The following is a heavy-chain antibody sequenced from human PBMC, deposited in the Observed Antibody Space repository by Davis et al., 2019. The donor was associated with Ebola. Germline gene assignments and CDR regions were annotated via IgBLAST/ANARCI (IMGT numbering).Heavy chain of an antibody. J-gene: IGHJ4*02. V-gene: IGHV3-64*04. Sequence: GGSLRLSCSASGFFFNSYAIHWVRQAPGKGLEYVSVIGTNGGTTTYYADSVKGRFTISRDNSKNTLYLQMNSLRAEDTAVYYCAKDGLWKWLRLEYFDYWGQGTLVTVSS. CDR2: IGTNGGTT. CDR1: GFFFNSYA. CDR3: AKDGLWKWLRLEYFDY. D-gene: IGHD5-12*01.